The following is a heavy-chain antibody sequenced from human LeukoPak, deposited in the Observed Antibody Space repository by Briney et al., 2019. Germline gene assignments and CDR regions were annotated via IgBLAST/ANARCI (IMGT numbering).Heavy chain of an antibody. CDR3: ARTVPAAVYYYYYYGMDV. D-gene: IGHD2-2*01. Sequence: ASVKVSCKASGYTFTGYYMHWVRQAPGQGLEWMGWINPNSGGTNYAQKFQGRVTMTRDTSISTAYMELSRLRSDDTAVYHCARTVPAAVYYYYYYGMDVWGQGTTVTVSS. CDR1: GYTFTGYY. J-gene: IGHJ6*02. V-gene: IGHV1-2*02. CDR2: INPNSGGT.